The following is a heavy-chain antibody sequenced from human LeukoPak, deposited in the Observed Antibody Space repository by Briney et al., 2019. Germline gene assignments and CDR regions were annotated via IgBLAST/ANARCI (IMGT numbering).Heavy chain of an antibody. CDR2: INPNSGGT. D-gene: IGHD3-22*01. CDR1: GYTFNSYG. CDR3: AGYYYDSSGLENY. J-gene: IGHJ4*02. V-gene: IGHV1-2*02. Sequence: ASVKVSFTASGYTFNSYGISWVRQAPGQGLEWMGWINPNSGGTNYAQKFQGRVTMTRDTSISTAYMELSRLRSDDTAVYYCAGYYYDSSGLENYWGQGTLVTVSS.